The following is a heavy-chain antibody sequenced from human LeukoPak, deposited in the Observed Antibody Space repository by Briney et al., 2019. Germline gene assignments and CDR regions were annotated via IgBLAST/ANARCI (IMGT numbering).Heavy chain of an antibody. D-gene: IGHD3-16*02. CDR1: GYTFTGYY. CDR2: INPNSGGT. Sequence: GASVKVSCKTSGYTFTGYYIYWVRQAPGQGLEWMGWINPNSGGTNSAQKFQGRLTMTRDRSITTAYMELKRLTYDDTAIYYRARDPKFRSWFDPWGQGTLVTVSS. V-gene: IGHV1-2*02. CDR3: ARDPKFRSWFDP. J-gene: IGHJ5*02.